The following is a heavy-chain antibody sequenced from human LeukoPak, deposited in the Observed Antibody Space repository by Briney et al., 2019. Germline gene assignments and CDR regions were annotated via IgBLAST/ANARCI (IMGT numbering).Heavy chain of an antibody. D-gene: IGHD7-27*01. CDR1: GGSFSGYY. CDR2: INHRGST. J-gene: IGHJ4*02. Sequence: PSATLSLTCAVYGGSFSGYYWSWIRQPPGKGLEWIGVINHRGSTNYNPSLKSRVTISVDTSKNQLSLKLSSVTAADTAVYYCARVVVRANPKKLGRGGYYFDYWGQGTLVTVSS. V-gene: IGHV4-34*01. CDR3: ARVVVRANPKKLGRGGYYFDY.